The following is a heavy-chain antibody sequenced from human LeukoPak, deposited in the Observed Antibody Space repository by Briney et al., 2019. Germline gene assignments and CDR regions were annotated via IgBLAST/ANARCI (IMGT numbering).Heavy chain of an antibody. CDR1: GYTLTQLA. J-gene: IGHJ4*02. V-gene: IGHV1-24*01. CDR2: FDPEDGET. CDR3: ATQARGYFYY. Sequence: ASVKVSCKVSGYTLTQLAMHWVRQAPGKGLEWMGGFDPEDGETVYAQKFQDRVAMTEDTSTDTANMELTSLASKDTAVYYCATQARGYFYYWGQGTLVTVSS.